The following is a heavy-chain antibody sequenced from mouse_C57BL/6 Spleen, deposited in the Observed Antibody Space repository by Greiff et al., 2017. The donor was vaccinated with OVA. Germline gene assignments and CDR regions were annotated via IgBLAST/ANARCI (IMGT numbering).Heavy chain of an antibody. Sequence: VQLQQSGPELVKPGASVKLSCKASGYSFTNYNMNWVKQSNRKSLEWIGVINPTYSTTNYNQKFKDKATLTVDQSSSTAYMQLNSLTSEDSAVYYCARVVGGYFDVWGTGTTVTVSS. CDR3: ARVVGGYFDV. J-gene: IGHJ1*03. CDR1: GYSFTNYN. D-gene: IGHD1-1*02. CDR2: INPTYSTT. V-gene: IGHV1-39*01.